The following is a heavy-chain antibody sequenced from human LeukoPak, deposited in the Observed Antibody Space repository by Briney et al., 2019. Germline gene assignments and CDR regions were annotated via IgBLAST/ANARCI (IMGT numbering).Heavy chain of an antibody. J-gene: IGHJ4*02. Sequence: PGGSLRLSCAASGFTFSSYAMSWVRQAPGKGLEWVSAISGSGGSTYYADSVKGRFTISRDNSKNTLYLQMNSLRAEDTAVYYCANYLPAYYDSSGYYDYWGQGTLVTVSS. CDR2: ISGSGGST. CDR1: GFTFSSYA. CDR3: ANYLPAYYDSSGYYDY. D-gene: IGHD3-22*01. V-gene: IGHV3-23*01.